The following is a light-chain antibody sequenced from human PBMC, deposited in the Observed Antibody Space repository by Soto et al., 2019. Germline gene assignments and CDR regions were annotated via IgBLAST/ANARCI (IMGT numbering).Light chain of an antibody. CDR2: AAS. J-gene: IGKJ1*01. Sequence: DIQLTQSPSTLSAGVGDSVTITCRESQRISTYLNWYQQKPGKAPTLLIYAASSLQSGVPSRFSGGGSGTDFTLTINTLQPEDFATYFCQQCYSSPRTFGQGTKVEIK. CDR3: QQCYSSPRT. V-gene: IGKV1-39*01. CDR1: QRISTY.